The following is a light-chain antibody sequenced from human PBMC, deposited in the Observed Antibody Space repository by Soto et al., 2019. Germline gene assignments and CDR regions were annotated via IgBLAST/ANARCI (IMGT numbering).Light chain of an antibody. CDR2: GAS. CDR3: QQYGSSPRT. J-gene: IGKJ1*01. Sequence: EIGMTQSPGTLSLSPGERATLSCRASQSVSSSYLAWYQQKPGQAPRLLIYGASSRATGIPDRFSGSGSGSDFTLPISRLEPEDFAVYYCQQYGSSPRTFGQGTKVEIK. V-gene: IGKV3-20*01. CDR1: QSVSSSY.